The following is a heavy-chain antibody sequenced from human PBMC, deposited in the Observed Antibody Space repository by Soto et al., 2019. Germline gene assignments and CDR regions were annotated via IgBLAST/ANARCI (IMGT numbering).Heavy chain of an antibody. D-gene: IGHD5-12*01. Sequence: GGSLRLSCAASGFIFSYYAMHWVRQGPGRGLEWVALVSYDGRNADYADSLKGRFTISRDNSKNTVYLQMDSLRAEDTAIYYYARFRRDGYNLDYWGQGTLVTVSS. CDR3: ARFRRDGYNLDY. J-gene: IGHJ4*02. CDR1: GFIFSYYA. CDR2: VSYDGRNA. V-gene: IGHV3-30*04.